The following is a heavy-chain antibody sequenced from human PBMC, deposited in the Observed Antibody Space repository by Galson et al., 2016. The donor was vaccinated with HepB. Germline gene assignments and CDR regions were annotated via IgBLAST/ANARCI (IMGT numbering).Heavy chain of an antibody. CDR2: INPNSGDT. CDR1: GYTFTAYY. J-gene: IGHJ4*02. D-gene: IGHD4-17*01. Sequence: SVKVSCKASGYTFTAYYIHWVRQAPGQGLEWMGCINPNSGDTVYAQKFQGWVSMTRDSSISTAYMELTTQKSDDTAVYYCARDVAVAYGDYVGSLDHWGQGTLVYVS. V-gene: IGHV1-2*04. CDR3: ARDVAVAYGDYVGSLDH.